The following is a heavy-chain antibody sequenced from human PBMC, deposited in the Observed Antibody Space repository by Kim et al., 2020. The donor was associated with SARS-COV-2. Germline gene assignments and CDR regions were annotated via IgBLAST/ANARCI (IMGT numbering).Heavy chain of an antibody. D-gene: IGHD3-9*01. Sequence: SETLSLTCTVSGGSISSSSYYWGWIRQPPGKGLEWIGSIYYSGSTYYNPSLKSRVTISVDTSKNQFSLKLSSVTAADTAVYYCARLPTGTTFNYDILTGYQQPYYVDYWGQRGLVTVSS. CDR3: ARLPTGTTFNYDILTGYQQPYYVDY. CDR1: GGSISSSSYY. V-gene: IGHV4-39*01. J-gene: IGHJ4*02. CDR2: IYYSGST.